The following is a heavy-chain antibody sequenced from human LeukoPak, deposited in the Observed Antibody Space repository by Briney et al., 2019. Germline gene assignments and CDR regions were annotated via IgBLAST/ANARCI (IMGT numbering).Heavy chain of an antibody. J-gene: IGHJ4*02. V-gene: IGHV3-23*01. CDR2: ITGSGGNT. Sequence: GGSPRLSCAASGFTFSNYAMSWVRQAPGKGLEWVSAITGSGGNTYYADSVKGRFTLSRDNSKNTVFLQMNSLRAEDTAVYYCAKWGDYDVLTGYYVSDYWGQGTLVTVSS. CDR1: GFTFSNYA. D-gene: IGHD3-9*01. CDR3: AKWGDYDVLTGYYVSDY.